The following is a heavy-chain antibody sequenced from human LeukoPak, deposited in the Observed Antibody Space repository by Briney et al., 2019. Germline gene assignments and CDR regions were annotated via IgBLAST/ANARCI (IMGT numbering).Heavy chain of an antibody. J-gene: IGHJ4*02. CDR2: IYYSGST. Sequence: SQTLSLTCTVSGGSISSGDYYWSWIRQPPGKGLEWIGYIYYSGSTYYNPSLNSRVTISVNTSKNQFSLKLSSVTAADTAVYYCASIVVVSADIDYWGKGTLVPVSS. CDR1: GGSISSGDYY. CDR3: ASIVVVSADIDY. V-gene: IGHV4-30-4*01. D-gene: IGHD2-2*01.